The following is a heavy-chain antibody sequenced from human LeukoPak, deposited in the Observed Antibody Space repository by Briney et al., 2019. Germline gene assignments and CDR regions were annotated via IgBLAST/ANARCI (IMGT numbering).Heavy chain of an antibody. J-gene: IGHJ3*02. CDR1: GFTFSSYS. V-gene: IGHV3-21*01. Sequence: GGSLRLSCAASGFTFSSYSMNWVRQAPGKGLEWVSSISSSSSYIYYADSVKGRFTISRDNAKNSLYLQMNSLRAEDTAVYYCARDRSTVTTTRRGNAFDNWGQGTMVTVSS. D-gene: IGHD4-17*01. CDR2: ISSSSSYI. CDR3: ARDRSTVTTTRRGNAFDN.